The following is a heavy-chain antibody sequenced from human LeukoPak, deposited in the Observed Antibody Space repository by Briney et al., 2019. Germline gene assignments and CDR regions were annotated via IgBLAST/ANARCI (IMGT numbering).Heavy chain of an antibody. CDR3: ATLWFGELFPIMDV. CDR1: GYTLTELS. CDR2: FDPEGGET. Sequence: ASVKVSCKVSGYTLTELSMHWMRQAPGKGLEWMGGFDPEGGETIYAQKFQGRVTMTEDTSTDTAYMELSSLRSEDTAVYYCATLWFGELFPIMDVWGKGTTVTVSS. V-gene: IGHV1-24*01. J-gene: IGHJ6*04. D-gene: IGHD3-10*01.